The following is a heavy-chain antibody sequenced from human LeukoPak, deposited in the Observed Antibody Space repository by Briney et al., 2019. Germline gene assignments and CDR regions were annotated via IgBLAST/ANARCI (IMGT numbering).Heavy chain of an antibody. D-gene: IGHD3-9*01. V-gene: IGHV4-34*01. CDR3: ARGXXXGGYYKQXXXYYXMDV. CDR2: ISHSGST. CDR1: GGSLSGNF. J-gene: IGHJ6*02. Sequence: SETLSLTCAVYGGSLSGNFWSWIRQPPGKGLEWIGEISHSGSTKYSPALKSRLTTSVDTSKNQFSLRLSSLTAADTAVYYCARGXXXGGYYKQXXXYYXMDVWGQGTTVTVSS.